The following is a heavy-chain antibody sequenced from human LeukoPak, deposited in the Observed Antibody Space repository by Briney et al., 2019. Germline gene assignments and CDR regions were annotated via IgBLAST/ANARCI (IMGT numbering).Heavy chain of an antibody. V-gene: IGHV4-61*02. J-gene: IGHJ6*03. CDR3: AMSFGDSSGYYYNYYYMDV. Sequence: SETLSLTCTVSGVSISSGSYYWSWIRQPAGKGLEWIGRIYTSGSTNYNPSLKSRVTISVDTSKNQFSLKLSSVTAADTAVYYCAMSFGDSSGYYYNYYYMDVWGKGTTVTVSS. CDR2: IYTSGST. D-gene: IGHD3-22*01. CDR1: GVSISSGSYY.